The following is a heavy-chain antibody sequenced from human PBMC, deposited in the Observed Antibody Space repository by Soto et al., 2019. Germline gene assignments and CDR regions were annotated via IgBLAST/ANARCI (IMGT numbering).Heavy chain of an antibody. CDR2: IIPIFGTA. V-gene: IGHV1-69*13. D-gene: IGHD4-17*01. CDR1: GGTFSSYA. J-gene: IGHJ4*02. CDR3: ARVAGHYKSDGGWLPDY. Sequence: SVKVSCKASGGTFSSYAISWVRQAPGQGLEWMGGIIPIFGTANYAQKFQGSVTITADESTSTAYMELSSLRSEDTAVYYCARVAGHYKSDGGWLPDYWGQGTMVTVYS.